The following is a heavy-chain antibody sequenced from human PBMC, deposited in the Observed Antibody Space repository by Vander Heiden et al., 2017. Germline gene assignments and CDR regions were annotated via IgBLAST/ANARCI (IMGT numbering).Heavy chain of an antibody. CDR1: GFTFRTYA. J-gene: IGHJ4*02. CDR2: STGNGLST. V-gene: IGHV3-23*01. D-gene: IGHD2-21*02. Sequence: EVQLLESGGGLVQPGGSVSLSCAASGFTFRTYALSWVRRAPGKVLERVSTSTGNGLSTYYAEAMKGRFTISRDNSEETLVLQMDSLRAEDTAFYYWAKGRDFSSRYYLDYWGQATLVTVS. CDR3: AKGRDFSSRYYLDY.